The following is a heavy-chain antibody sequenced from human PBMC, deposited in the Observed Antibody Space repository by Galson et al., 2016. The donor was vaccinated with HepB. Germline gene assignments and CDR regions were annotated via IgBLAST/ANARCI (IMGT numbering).Heavy chain of an antibody. CDR1: GGSISSSTYY. J-gene: IGHJ5*02. Sequence: SETLSLTCTVSGGSISSSTYYWDWIRRPPGKGLEYIGTIFYTGSTYYNPSLMSRVTIFVDTSKNQFSLKLRSVTAADTAVYYCARKWSTVMRGQGDWFDPWGQGTLVTVSS. V-gene: IGHV4-39*01. D-gene: IGHD2-8*01. CDR3: ARKWSTVMRGQGDWFDP. CDR2: IFYTGST.